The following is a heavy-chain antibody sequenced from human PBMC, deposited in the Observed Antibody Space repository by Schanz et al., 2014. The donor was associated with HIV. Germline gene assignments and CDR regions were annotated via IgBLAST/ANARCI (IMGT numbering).Heavy chain of an antibody. D-gene: IGHD3-3*02. Sequence: QVQLVQSGAEVKKPGSSVKVSCRASGGPFSIYAISWVRQAPGQGLEWMGGIIPIFGTANYAQKFQGRVTIIADESTSTAYMELSSLRSADTAVYFCARAAFSSEYYYGMDVWGQGTTVTVSS. V-gene: IGHV1-69*01. CDR2: IIPIFGTA. J-gene: IGHJ6*02. CDR1: GGPFSIYA. CDR3: ARAAFSSEYYYGMDV.